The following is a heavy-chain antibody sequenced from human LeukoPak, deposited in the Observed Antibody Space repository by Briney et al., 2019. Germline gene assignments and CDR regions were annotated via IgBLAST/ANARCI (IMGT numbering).Heavy chain of an antibody. Sequence: GESLKISCEGSGYSFTSYWIGWVRQMPGKGLERMGIIYPGDSDTRYSPSFQGQVTISADKSISTAYLQWSSLKASDTAMYYCARQPQWELRSGYFDYWGQGTLVTVSS. CDR1: GYSFTSYW. CDR2: IYPGDSDT. J-gene: IGHJ4*02. V-gene: IGHV5-51*01. D-gene: IGHD1-26*01. CDR3: ARQPQWELRSGYFDY.